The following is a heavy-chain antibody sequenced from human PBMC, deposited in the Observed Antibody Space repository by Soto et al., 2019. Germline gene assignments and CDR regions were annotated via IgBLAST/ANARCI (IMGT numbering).Heavy chain of an antibody. CDR3: ATGGYCSSTSCYNFFDY. Sequence: GESLKISCNGAGYSFGTYWSGGVREMPGKGLEWMGIIYPGDSDTRYSPSFQGQVTISADKSISTAYLQWSSLKASDTAMYYCATGGYCSSTSCYNFFDYWGQGTLVTVSS. J-gene: IGHJ4*02. D-gene: IGHD2-2*02. CDR2: IYPGDSDT. V-gene: IGHV5-51*01. CDR1: GYSFGTYW.